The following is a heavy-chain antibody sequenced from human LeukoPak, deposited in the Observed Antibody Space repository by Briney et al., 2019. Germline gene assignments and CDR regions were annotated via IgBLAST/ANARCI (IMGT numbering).Heavy chain of an antibody. V-gene: IGHV4-59*01. CDR2: IYYSGST. CDR3: ARVDSGSYFWFDY. J-gene: IGHJ4*02. Sequence: SETLSLTCTVSGGSISEYYWIWIRQPPGKGLERFGYIYYSGSTNYNPSLKSRVTISVDTSKNQFSLKLSSVTAADTAVYYCARVDSGSYFWFDYWGQGTLVTVSS. D-gene: IGHD1-26*01. CDR1: GGSISEYY.